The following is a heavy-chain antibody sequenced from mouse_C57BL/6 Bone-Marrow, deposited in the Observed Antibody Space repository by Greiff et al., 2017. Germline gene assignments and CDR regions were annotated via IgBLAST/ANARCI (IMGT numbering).Heavy chain of an antibody. CDR1: GFNIKDYY. CDR3: AYYGSSLYYFDY. J-gene: IGHJ2*01. V-gene: IGHV14-2*01. D-gene: IGHD1-1*01. Sequence: VQLQQSGAELVKPGASVKLSCTASGFNIKDYYMHWVKQRTEQGLEWIGRIDPEDGETKYAPKFPGKATITADTSSNTAYLQLSSLTSEDTAVYYCAYYGSSLYYFDYWCQGTTLTVSS. CDR2: IDPEDGET.